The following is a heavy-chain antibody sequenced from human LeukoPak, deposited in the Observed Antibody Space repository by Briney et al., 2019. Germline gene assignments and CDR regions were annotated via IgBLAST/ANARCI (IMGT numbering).Heavy chain of an antibody. CDR3: ARARGSYAFDI. CDR2: ISNSGDTM. D-gene: IGHD1-26*01. V-gene: IGHV3-11*04. J-gene: IGHJ3*02. Sequence: PGGSLRLSCAASGFTFSDYYMGWMRQAPGKGLEWVSYISNSGDTMYYVDSVKGRFTISRDNAKSSLFLQMSSLRVEDTTIYYCARARGSYAFDIWGQGTMVTVSS. CDR1: GFTFSDYY.